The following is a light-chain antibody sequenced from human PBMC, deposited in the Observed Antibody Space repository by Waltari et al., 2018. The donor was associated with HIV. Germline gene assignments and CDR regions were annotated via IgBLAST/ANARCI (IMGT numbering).Light chain of an antibody. J-gene: IGKJ1*01. V-gene: IGKV3-20*01. Sequence: ETVLTQSPGTASLSPGERVTLSCRASQSGRSNSLAWYQQKAGQAPRLLISGTSSRAARIPDRCSGSGSGTDFTLCIIRLEPEEVAVYYCQQYGSFPQTFGQGSKVEIK. CDR1: QSGRSNS. CDR2: GTS. CDR3: QQYGSFPQT.